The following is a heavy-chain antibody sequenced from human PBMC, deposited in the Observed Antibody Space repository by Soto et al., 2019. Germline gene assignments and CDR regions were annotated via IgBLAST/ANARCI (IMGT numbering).Heavy chain of an antibody. Sequence: SGPTLVNPTQTLTLTCTFSGVSLNSTGVGVGWIRQPPGKALEWLVLIFWDDDERYSPALKSRLTITKDTSKNQVALTMTNMDPLDTATYYCARSCGSSRFDYWGQGTLDPVSS. CDR2: IFWDDDE. CDR1: GVSLNSTGVG. D-gene: IGHD2-2*01. CDR3: ARSCGSSRFDY. V-gene: IGHV2-5*02. J-gene: IGHJ4*02.